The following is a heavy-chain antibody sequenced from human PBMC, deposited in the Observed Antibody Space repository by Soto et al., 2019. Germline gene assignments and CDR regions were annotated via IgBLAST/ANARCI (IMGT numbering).Heavy chain of an antibody. Sequence: VASVKVSCKASGGTFSSYAISWVRQAPGQGLEWMGGIIPIFGTANYAQKFQGRVTITADESTSTAYMELSSLRSEDTAVYYCARVLRFGEFIVNYYYYGMDVWGQGTTVTVSS. CDR1: GGTFSSYA. V-gene: IGHV1-69*13. CDR3: ARVLRFGEFIVNYYYYGMDV. D-gene: IGHD3-10*01. J-gene: IGHJ6*02. CDR2: IIPIFGTA.